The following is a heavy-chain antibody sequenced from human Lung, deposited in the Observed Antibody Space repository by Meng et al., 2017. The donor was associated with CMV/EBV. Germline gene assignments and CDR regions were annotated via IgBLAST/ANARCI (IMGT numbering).Heavy chain of an antibody. CDR2: ISPNNGAT. V-gene: IGHV1-2*02. CDR1: GYTFTDYR. Sequence: ASVKVSCKASGYTFTDYRMHWVRQAPGQGLEWVGWISPNNGATNYAQNFQGRVTMTRDTSISTVYMDLNRLTYDDTAVYYCATKMYYDFWSAYRGTEGVDPFNIWGQGTXVTVAS. D-gene: IGHD3-3*01. CDR3: ATKMYYDFWSAYRGTEGVDPFNI. J-gene: IGHJ3*02.